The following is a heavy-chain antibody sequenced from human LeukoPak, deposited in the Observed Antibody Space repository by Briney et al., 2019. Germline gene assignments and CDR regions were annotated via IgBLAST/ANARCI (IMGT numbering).Heavy chain of an antibody. J-gene: IGHJ3*02. V-gene: IGHV4-34*01. CDR1: GGSLSGYY. CDR2: INHSGST. D-gene: IGHD3-10*01. Sequence: SETLPLTCAVYGGSLSGYYWSWIRQPPGKGLEWIGEINHSGSTNYNPSLKSRVTISVDTSKNQFSLKLSSVTAADTAVYYCARGPYRVTMVRGGLGAFDIWGQGTMVTVSS. CDR3: ARGPYRVTMVRGGLGAFDI.